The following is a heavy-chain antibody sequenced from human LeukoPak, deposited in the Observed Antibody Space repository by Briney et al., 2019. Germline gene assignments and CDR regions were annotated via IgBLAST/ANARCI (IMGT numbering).Heavy chain of an antibody. V-gene: IGHV3-15*01. CDR3: TTAMVVTAILYFQH. Sequence: GGSLRLSCAASGFTFSSFAMSCVRQAPGKGLEWVGRIKSKTDDGTTDYAAPVKGRFTISRDDSKNTLYLQMNSLKTEETAVYYCTTAMVVTAILYFQHWGQGTLVTVSS. J-gene: IGHJ1*01. D-gene: IGHD2-21*02. CDR2: IKSKTDDGTT. CDR1: GFTFSSFA.